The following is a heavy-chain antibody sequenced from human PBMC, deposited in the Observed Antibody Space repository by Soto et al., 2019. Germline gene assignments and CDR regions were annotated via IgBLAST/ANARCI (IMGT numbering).Heavy chain of an antibody. CDR1: GGTFTSYA. CDR3: ARELSYYDSSGNNWFDP. D-gene: IGHD3-22*01. V-gene: IGHV1-69*12. J-gene: IGHJ5*02. Sequence: QVQLVQSGAEVKKPGCSVKVSCKASGGTFTSYAISWVRQAPGQGLEWMGGIIPIFGTANYAQKFQGRVTITADESTSTAYMELSSLRSEDTAVYYCARELSYYDSSGNNWFDPWGQGTLVTVSS. CDR2: IIPIFGTA.